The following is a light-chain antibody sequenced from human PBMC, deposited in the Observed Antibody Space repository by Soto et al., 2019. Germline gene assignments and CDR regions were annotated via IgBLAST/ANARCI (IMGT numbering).Light chain of an antibody. CDR2: GAS. CDR1: QSVSSSY. Sequence: EIVLTQSPGTLSLSPGARATLSCRASQSVSSSYLAWYQQKPGQAPRLLIYGASSRATGIPDRFSGSGSGTTFTLTISRLEPEDFAVYYWHQYGSSPWTFGQGTKVEIK. J-gene: IGKJ1*01. CDR3: HQYGSSPWT. V-gene: IGKV3-20*01.